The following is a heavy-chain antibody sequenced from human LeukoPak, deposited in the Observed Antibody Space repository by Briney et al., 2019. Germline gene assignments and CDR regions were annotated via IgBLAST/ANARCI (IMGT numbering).Heavy chain of an antibody. CDR2: INPNSGGT. CDR3: AGYDSSGLDAFDI. J-gene: IGHJ3*02. CDR1: GYTFTGYY. Sequence: LAASVKVSCKASGYTFTGYYMHWVRQAPGQGLEWMGWINPNSGGTNYAQKFQGRVTMTRDTSISTAYMELSRLRSDDTAVYYCAGYDSSGLDAFDIWGQGTMVTVSS. V-gene: IGHV1-2*03. D-gene: IGHD3-22*01.